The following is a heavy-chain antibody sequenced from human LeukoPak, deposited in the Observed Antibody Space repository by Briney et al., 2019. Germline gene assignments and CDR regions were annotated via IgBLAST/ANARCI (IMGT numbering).Heavy chain of an antibody. CDR2: ISSSSSYI. J-gene: IGHJ6*04. CDR3: ARTTVTTKGAMDV. Sequence: GGSLRLSCAASGFTFSSYSMNWVRQALGKGLEWVSSISSSSSYIYYADSVKGRFTISRDNAKNSLYLQMNSLRAEDTAVYYCARTTVTTKGAMDVWGKGTTVTVSS. V-gene: IGHV3-21*01. CDR1: GFTFSSYS. D-gene: IGHD4-17*01.